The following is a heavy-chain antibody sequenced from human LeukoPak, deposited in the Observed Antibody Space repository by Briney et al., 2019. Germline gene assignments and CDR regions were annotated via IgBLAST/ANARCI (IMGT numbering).Heavy chain of an antibody. CDR1: GFTFSSYS. CDR2: ISSHSSTM. CDR3: ARESGFRGDAFDI. V-gene: IGHV3-48*04. J-gene: IGHJ3*02. Sequence: GGSLRLSCAASGFTFSSYSMNWVRQAPGKGLEWISYISSHSSTMYYADSVKGRFTISRDNAKNSLYLQMNSLRAEDTAVYYCARESGFRGDAFDIWGQGTMFTVSS. D-gene: IGHD3-10*01.